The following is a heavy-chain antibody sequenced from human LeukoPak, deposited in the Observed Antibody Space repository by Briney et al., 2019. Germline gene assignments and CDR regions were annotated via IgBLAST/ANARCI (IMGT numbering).Heavy chain of an antibody. CDR2: IWYDGSNQ. CDR3: ATDRNEAKFYDY. CDR1: GLNIRNYG. J-gene: IGHJ4*02. V-gene: IGHV3-30*02. D-gene: IGHD5/OR15-5a*01. Sequence: GGSLRLSCVVSGLNIRNYGRHWVRQAPGKGLEWVSFIWYDGSNQYYVDSVKGRFTVSRDNAKNTLYLQMDSLRVDDTAVYFCATDRNEAKFYDYWGQGTLVTVSS.